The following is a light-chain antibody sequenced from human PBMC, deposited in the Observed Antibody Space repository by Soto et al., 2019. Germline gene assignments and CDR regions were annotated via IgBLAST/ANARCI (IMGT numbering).Light chain of an antibody. CDR2: EVS. J-gene: IGLJ1*01. CDR1: SSDVGGYKY. CDR3: SSYTRSTTNYV. V-gene: IGLV2-14*01. Sequence: QSALTQPASVSGSPGQSITISCTGTSSDVGGYKYVSWYQQHPGKAPKLMIYEVSHRPSGVSNRFSGSKSGNTASLTISGLQAEDEADYYCSSYTRSTTNYVFGTGT.